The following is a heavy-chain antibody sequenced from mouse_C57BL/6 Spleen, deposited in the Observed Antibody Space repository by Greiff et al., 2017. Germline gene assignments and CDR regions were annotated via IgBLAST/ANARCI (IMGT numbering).Heavy chain of an antibody. CDR1: GYTFTSYW. J-gene: IGHJ3*01. D-gene: IGHD3-3*01. CDR2: IHPNSGST. CDR3: ARGDCNFPGFAY. V-gene: IGHV1-64*01. Sequence: QVQLQQPGAELVKPGASVKFSCKASGYTFTSYWMHWVKQRPGQGLEWIGMIHPNSGSTNYNEKFKGKATLTVDKSSSTAYMQLSSLTSEDSAVYYCARGDCNFPGFAYWGQGTLVTVSA.